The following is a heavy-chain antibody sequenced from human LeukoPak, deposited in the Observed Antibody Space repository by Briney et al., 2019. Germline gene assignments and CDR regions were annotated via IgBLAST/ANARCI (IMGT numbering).Heavy chain of an antibody. CDR2: IYYSGST. CDR1: GGSISRYY. CDR3: ARGDPRYYDFWSGYHPFDY. J-gene: IGHJ4*02. V-gene: IGHV4-59*01. Sequence: SETLSLTCSVSGGSISRYYWSWIRQPPGKGLEWIGYIYYSGSTNYNPSLKSRVTISVDTYKNQFSLKLSSVTAADTAVYYCARGDPRYYDFWSGYHPFDYWGQGTLVTVSS. D-gene: IGHD3-3*01.